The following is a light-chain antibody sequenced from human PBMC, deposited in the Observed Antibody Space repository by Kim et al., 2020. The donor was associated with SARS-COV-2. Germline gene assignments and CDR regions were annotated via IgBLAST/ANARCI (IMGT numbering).Light chain of an antibody. CDR2: GKN. V-gene: IGLV3-19*01. CDR3: NSRDSSGNPH. J-gene: IGLJ1*01. Sequence: SSELTQDPAVSVALGQTVRITCQGDSLRSYYASWYQQKPGQAPVLVIYGKNNRPSGIPDRFSGSSSGNTASLTITGAQAEDEADYYCNSRDSSGNPHFGT. CDR1: SLRSYY.